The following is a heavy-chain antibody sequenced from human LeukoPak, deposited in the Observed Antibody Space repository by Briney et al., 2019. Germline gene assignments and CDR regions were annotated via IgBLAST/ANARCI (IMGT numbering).Heavy chain of an antibody. Sequence: PGGSLRLSCAASGFSLSGYWMTWVRQAPGKGLEWVANINRDGSQKNHVDSVQGRFTISRDNAKNSLYLQMNSLTAEDTAVYYCARSYYIDYWGQGTLVTVSS. CDR2: INRDGSQK. CDR3: ARSYYIDY. J-gene: IGHJ4*02. V-gene: IGHV3-7*01. CDR1: GFSLSGYW. D-gene: IGHD1-26*01.